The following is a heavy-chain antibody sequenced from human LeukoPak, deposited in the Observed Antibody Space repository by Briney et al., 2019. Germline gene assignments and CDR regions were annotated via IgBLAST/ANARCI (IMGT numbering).Heavy chain of an antibody. CDR1: GGSISSSSYY. CDR3: ARHILGRGYD. D-gene: IGHD5-24*01. V-gene: IGHV4-39*01. CDR2: IYYSGST. J-gene: IGHJ4*02. Sequence: SETLSLTCTVSGGSISSSSYYWGWIRRPPGKGLEWIGSIYYSGSTYYNPSLKSRVTISVDTSKNQFSLKLSSVTAADTAVYYCARHILGRGYDWGQGTLVTVSS.